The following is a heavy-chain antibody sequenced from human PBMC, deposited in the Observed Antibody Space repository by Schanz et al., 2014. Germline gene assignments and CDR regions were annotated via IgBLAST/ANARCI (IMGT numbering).Heavy chain of an antibody. D-gene: IGHD6-19*01. CDR2: ISYSGST. J-gene: IGHJ5*02. CDR3: ARGHHPHGITVAARGFDP. CDR1: GGSIRSYF. V-gene: IGHV4-59*12. Sequence: QVQLQESGPGLLKPSETLSLTCTVSGGSIRSYFWSWIRQPPGKGLEWIGYISYSGSTYYNPSLKSRVTRSMHTSKNQFSLKLSSVTAADTAVYYCARGHHPHGITVAARGFDPWGQGTLVTVSS.